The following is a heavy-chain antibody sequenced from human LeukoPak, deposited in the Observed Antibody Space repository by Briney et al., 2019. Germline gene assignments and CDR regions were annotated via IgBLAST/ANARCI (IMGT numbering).Heavy chain of an antibody. CDR2: INWNGGST. J-gene: IGHJ4*02. V-gene: IGHV3-20*04. D-gene: IGHD1-26*01. CDR1: GFTFDDHD. Sequence: RSGGSLRLSCVASGFTFDDHDMSWVRQAPGKGLEWVSNINWNGGSTGYADSVKGRFTISRDNAKNSLYLQMNSLRAEDTAFYYCAREKRVGATVWGGLDYGGRGPLVTVSS. CDR3: AREKRVGATVWGGLDY.